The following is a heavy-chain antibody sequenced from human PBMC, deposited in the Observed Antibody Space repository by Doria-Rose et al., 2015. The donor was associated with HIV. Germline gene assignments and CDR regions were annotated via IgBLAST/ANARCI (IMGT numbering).Heavy chain of an antibody. V-gene: IGHV4-31*03. Sequence: QVQLQESGPGLVKPSETLSLTCSVSGASVSSRGYYWNWIRQVPGKGLASLGYTYYTGTSDYSPSLKSRLNMAVDTSKNQFSLKLSFVTVADTAVYYCARMGSYRELDYWGQGALVIVSA. CDR2: TYYTGTS. CDR3: ARMGSYRELDY. J-gene: IGHJ4*02. CDR1: GASVSSRGYY. D-gene: IGHD3-3*01.